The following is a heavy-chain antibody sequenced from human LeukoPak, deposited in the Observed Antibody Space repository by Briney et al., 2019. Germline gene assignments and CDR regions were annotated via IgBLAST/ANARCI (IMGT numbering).Heavy chain of an antibody. CDR2: INNSGTT. J-gene: IGHJ4*02. CDR3: ARDRNYFDSSGCTPFDY. CDR1: GDSITNYY. Sequence: SETLSLTCTVSGDSITNYYWSWIRQPAGKGLEWIGRINNSGTTNYNPSLKSRVTMSVDTPKSQFSLKLSSVTAADTAVYYCARDRNYFDSSGCTPFDYWGQGTLVTVSS. V-gene: IGHV4-4*07. D-gene: IGHD3-22*01.